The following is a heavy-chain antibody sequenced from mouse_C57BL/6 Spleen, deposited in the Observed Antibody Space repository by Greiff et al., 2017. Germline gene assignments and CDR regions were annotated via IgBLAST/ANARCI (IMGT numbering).Heavy chain of an antibody. CDR2: IYPGSGST. D-gene: IGHD2-4*01. Sequence: VKLQQPGAELVKPGASVKMSCKASGYTFTSYWITWVKQRPGQGLEWIGDIYPGSGSTNYNEKFKSKATLTVDTSSSTAYMQLSSLTSEDSAVYYCAIFYDYDGYFDYWGQGTTLTVSS. CDR3: AIFYDYDGYFDY. V-gene: IGHV1-55*01. J-gene: IGHJ2*01. CDR1: GYTFTSYW.